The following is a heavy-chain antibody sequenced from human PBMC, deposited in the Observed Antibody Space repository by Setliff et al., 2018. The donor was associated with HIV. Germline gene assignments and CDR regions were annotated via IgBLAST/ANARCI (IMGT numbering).Heavy chain of an antibody. J-gene: IGHJ3*02. V-gene: IGHV4-61*10. D-gene: IGHD3-22*01. Sequence: SETLSLTCTVSGGSFSSATYSWIWIRQPAGKGLEYIGLIYTSGSTNYNPSLKSRVTISVDTSKNQFSLKLNSVTAADTAVYYCAREDYYDQKGAFDIWGQGTMVTVSS. CDR2: IYTSGST. CDR3: AREDYYDQKGAFDI. CDR1: GGSFSSATYS.